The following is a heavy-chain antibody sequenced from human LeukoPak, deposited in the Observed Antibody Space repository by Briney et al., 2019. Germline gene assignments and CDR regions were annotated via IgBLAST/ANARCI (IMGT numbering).Heavy chain of an antibody. CDR2: ISYDGSNK. Sequence: GGSLRLSCAASGFTFSTYGMHWVRQAPGKGLEWVAVISYDGSNKFYADSVKGRFTISRDNPKNTLYLQMNSLRTEDTALYYCAKGGGTGYSSSWYSNWGQGTLVTVSS. J-gene: IGHJ4*02. V-gene: IGHV3-30*18. CDR3: AKGGGTGYSSSWYSN. D-gene: IGHD6-13*01. CDR1: GFTFSTYG.